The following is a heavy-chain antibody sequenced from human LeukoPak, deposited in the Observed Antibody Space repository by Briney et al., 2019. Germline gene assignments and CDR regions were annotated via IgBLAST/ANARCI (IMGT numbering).Heavy chain of an antibody. J-gene: IGHJ4*02. CDR3: AKDGSVAAADYYFDY. Sequence: PGGSLRLSCAASGFTFSTYWMHWVRQAPEKGLVWVSRINTDGRSTSYADSVKGRFTISRDNSKNTLYLQMNSLRAEDTAVYYCAKDGSVAAADYYFDYWGQGTLVTVSS. CDR1: GFTFSTYW. D-gene: IGHD6-13*01. V-gene: IGHV3-74*01. CDR2: INTDGRST.